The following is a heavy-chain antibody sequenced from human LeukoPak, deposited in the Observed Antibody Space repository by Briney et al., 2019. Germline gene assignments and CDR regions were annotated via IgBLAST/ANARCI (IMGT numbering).Heavy chain of an antibody. CDR3: ARSDDSSGYYYGDAYYFDY. J-gene: IGHJ4*02. CDR2: IIPIFGTA. D-gene: IGHD3-22*01. V-gene: IGHV1-69*13. CDR1: GGTFSSYA. Sequence: ASVKVSCKASGGTFSSYAISWVRQAPGQGLEWMGGIIPIFGTANYAQKFQGRVTITADESTSIAYMELSSLRSEDTAVYYCARSDDSSGYYYGDAYYFDYWGQGTLVTVSS.